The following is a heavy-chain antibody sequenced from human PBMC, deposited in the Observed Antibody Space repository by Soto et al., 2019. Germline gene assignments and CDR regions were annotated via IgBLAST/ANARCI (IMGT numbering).Heavy chain of an antibody. CDR1: GFTFSSYG. V-gene: IGHV3-30*03. CDR3: ARLGYCISTSCYGYYYGMDV. Sequence: GGSLRLSCAASGFTFSSYGMHWVRQAPGKGLEWVAVISYDGSNKYYADSVKGRFTISRDNSKNTLYLQMNSLRAEDTAVYYCARLGYCISTSCYGYYYGMDVWGQGTTVTVSS. CDR2: ISYDGSNK. D-gene: IGHD2-2*01. J-gene: IGHJ6*02.